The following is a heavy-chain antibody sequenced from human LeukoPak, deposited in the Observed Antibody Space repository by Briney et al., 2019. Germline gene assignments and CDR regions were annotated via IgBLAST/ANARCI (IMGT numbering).Heavy chain of an antibody. D-gene: IGHD1-26*01. CDR2: IYHSGST. V-gene: IGHV4-38-2*02. CDR3: ARVGSRGSYTHAFDI. Sequence: SETLSLTCTVSGYSISSGYYWGWIRQPPGKGLEWIGSIYHSGSTYYNPSLRSRVTISVDTSKNQFSLKLSSVTAADTAVYYCARVGSRGSYTHAFDIWGQGTVVTVSS. J-gene: IGHJ3*02. CDR1: GYSISSGYY.